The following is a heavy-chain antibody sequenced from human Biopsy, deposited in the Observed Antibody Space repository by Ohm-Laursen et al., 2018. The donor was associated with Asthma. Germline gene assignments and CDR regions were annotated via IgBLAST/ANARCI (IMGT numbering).Heavy chain of an antibody. CDR2: INSVFGTT. D-gene: IGHD2-2*01. CDR3: ARKAGSCISRTCYSLDF. CDR1: GGTFNTYV. J-gene: IGHJ4*02. V-gene: IGHV1-69*13. Sequence: SVKVSCKPLGGTFNTYVIGWVRQAPGQGLGWMGGINSVFGTTTYPQKFQGRVTITADDSTSTVYMELSSLRSEDTAVYYYARKAGSCISRTCYSLDFWGQGTLVTVSS.